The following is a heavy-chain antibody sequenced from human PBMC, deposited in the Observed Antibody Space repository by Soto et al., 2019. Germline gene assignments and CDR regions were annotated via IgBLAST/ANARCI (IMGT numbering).Heavy chain of an antibody. V-gene: IGHV3-73*01. CDR2: IRSKANSFAT. CDR3: TAPSSSSLGN. Sequence: EVQLVESGGGLVQHGGSLKLSCAASGFTVSDSAMHWVRQASGKGLEWVGRIRSKANSFATEYAASVKGRFTISRDDSKNTAYLQMNSLNTEDTAVYYCTAPSSSSLGNWGQGTLVTVSS. D-gene: IGHD6-6*01. J-gene: IGHJ4*02. CDR1: GFTVSDSA.